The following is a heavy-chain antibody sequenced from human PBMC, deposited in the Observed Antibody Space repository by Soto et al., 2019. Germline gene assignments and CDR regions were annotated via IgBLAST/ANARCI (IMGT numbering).Heavy chain of an antibody. Sequence: QVQLVHSGAEVKKPGSSVKVSCKASGGTFSSYTISWVRQAPGQGLEWMGRIIPILGIANYAQKFQGRVTITADKSTSTAYMELSSMRSEDTAVYYCARGHSSSSGYYYYYMDVWGKGTTVTVSS. V-gene: IGHV1-69*02. CDR2: IIPILGIA. CDR3: ARGHSSSSGYYYYYMDV. CDR1: GGTFSSYT. J-gene: IGHJ6*03. D-gene: IGHD6-6*01.